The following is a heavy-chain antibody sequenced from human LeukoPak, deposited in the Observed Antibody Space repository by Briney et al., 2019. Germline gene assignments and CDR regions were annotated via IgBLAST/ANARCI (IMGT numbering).Heavy chain of an antibody. CDR1: GFTFSSYA. CDR3: AKTSNYYDSSGYYDEGYYFDY. J-gene: IGHJ4*02. CDR2: ISGSGGST. V-gene: IGHV3-23*01. Sequence: PGGSLRLSCAASGFTFSSYAMSWVRQAPGKGLEWVSAISGSGGSTYYADSVKGRFTISRDNSKNTLYLQMNSLRAEDTAVYYCAKTSNYYDSSGYYDEGYYFDYWGQGTLVTVSS. D-gene: IGHD3-22*01.